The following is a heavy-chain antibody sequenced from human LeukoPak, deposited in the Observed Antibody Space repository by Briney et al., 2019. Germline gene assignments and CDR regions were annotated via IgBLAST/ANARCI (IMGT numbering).Heavy chain of an antibody. Sequence: GGSLRLSRAASRFTFSNYAMSWVRQAAGKGLEWVSGITSGHSTFYADPVKGRFTIPRDNSKNTVYMQMNSLRAEDTAVYYCAKDYPECTGTACSGEAFFDYWGQGTLVTVSS. CDR3: AKDYPECTGTACSGEAFFDY. V-gene: IGHV3-23*01. CDR1: RFTFSNYA. CDR2: ITSGHST. J-gene: IGHJ4*02. D-gene: IGHD2-8*02.